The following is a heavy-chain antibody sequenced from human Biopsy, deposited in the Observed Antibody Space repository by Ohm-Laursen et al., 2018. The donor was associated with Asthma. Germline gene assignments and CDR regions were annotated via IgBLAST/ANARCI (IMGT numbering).Heavy chain of an antibody. V-gene: IGHV1-3*04. Sequence: GASVKVSCNASRYNFISFAIHWVRQAPGQRLEWMGWVNTGNGDTKYSQKFQGRVTITRDTSASTAYMELRSLRSEDTATYYCARTYYDFLTGQVKDVFGVWGQGTMVTVSS. CDR2: VNTGNGDT. D-gene: IGHD3-9*01. CDR3: ARTYYDFLTGQVKDVFGV. J-gene: IGHJ3*01. CDR1: RYNFISFA.